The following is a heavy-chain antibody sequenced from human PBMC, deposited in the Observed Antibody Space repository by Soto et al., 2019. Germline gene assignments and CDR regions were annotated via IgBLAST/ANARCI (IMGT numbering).Heavy chain of an antibody. Sequence: LRLSCTTSGFTFGDYSLNWVRQAPGRGLEWVGFIRATPAGGTAEYAASVKDRFTVSRDASSSTAYLQMDSLRTEDTAVYFCTRIGPEAAMRWYFDYWGQGTLVTVSS. CDR2: IRATPAGGTA. CDR1: GFTFGDYS. D-gene: IGHD2-2*01. V-gene: IGHV3-49*04. CDR3: TRIGPEAAMRWYFDY. J-gene: IGHJ4*02.